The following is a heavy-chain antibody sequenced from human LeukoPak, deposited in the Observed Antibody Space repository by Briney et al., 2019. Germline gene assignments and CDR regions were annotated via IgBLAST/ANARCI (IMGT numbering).Heavy chain of an antibody. D-gene: IGHD3-10*01. CDR1: GFTFSSYA. J-gene: IGHJ4*02. CDR3: AKVMVRGVQTSHFDY. V-gene: IGHV3-23*01. CDR2: ISGSGGST. Sequence: PGGSLRLSCAASGFTFSSYAMSWVRQAPGKGLEWVSAISGSGGSTYYADSVKGRFTISRDNSKNTLYLQMNSLRAEDTAVYYCAKVMVRGVQTSHFDYWGQGTLVTVSS.